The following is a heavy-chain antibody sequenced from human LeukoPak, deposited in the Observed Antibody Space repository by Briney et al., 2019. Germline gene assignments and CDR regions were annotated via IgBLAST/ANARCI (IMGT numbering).Heavy chain of an antibody. CDR3: RREDGDYLY. CDR2: IYNRGST. D-gene: IGHD4-17*01. J-gene: IGHJ4*02. Sequence: SETLSLTCTVSGCSISSYYRSWFRQPAGKGLDWIGRIYNRGSTNYNPSLKSRVTMSVDTSKNQFFLMLSSVTAAETAYYCCRREDGDYLYWGQGTLVTVSS. CDR1: GCSISSYY. V-gene: IGHV4-4*07.